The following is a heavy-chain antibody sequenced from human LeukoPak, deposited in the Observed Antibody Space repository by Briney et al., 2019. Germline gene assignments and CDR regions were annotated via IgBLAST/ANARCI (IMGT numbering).Heavy chain of an antibody. CDR1: GGSISSYY. V-gene: IGHV4-59*01. CDR2: IYYSGST. CDR3: ARGHYYYGMDV. Sequence: SETLSLTCTVSGGSISSYYWSWIPQPPGKGLEWIGYIYYSGSTNYNPSLKSRVTISVDTSKNQFSLKLSSVTAADTAVYYCARGHYYYGMDVWGQGTTVTVSS. J-gene: IGHJ6*02.